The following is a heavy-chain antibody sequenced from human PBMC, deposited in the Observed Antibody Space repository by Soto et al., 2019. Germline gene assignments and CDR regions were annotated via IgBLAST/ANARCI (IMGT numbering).Heavy chain of an antibody. CDR3: ARLPKGSVVTG. V-gene: IGHV3-48*02. CDR1: GFSFRDHS. CDR2: ISSSSENI. J-gene: IGHJ4*01. Sequence: VQLVESGGGAVSPGGSLRLSCVGSGFSFRDHSMNWVRQPPGKGLQWISYISSSSENIYYADSVKGRFTVSRDNAKNTLFLQMNSLRDDDSAIYYCARLPKGSVVTGWGQGSLVTVSS. D-gene: IGHD2-21*02.